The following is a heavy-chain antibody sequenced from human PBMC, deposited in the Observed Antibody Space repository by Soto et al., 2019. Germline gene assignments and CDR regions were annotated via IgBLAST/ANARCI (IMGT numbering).Heavy chain of an antibody. D-gene: IGHD2-2*01. J-gene: IGHJ6*02. CDR2: IYYSGGT. CDR1: GGSISSSSYY. Sequence: PSETLSLTCTVSGGSISSSSYYWGWIRQPPGKGLEWIGSIYYSGGTYYNPSLKSRVTISVDTSKNQFSLKLSSVTAADTAVYYCARFNGRYQLLEPIVYYYYYGMDVWGQGTTVTVSS. CDR3: ARFNGRYQLLEPIVYYYYYGMDV. V-gene: IGHV4-39*01.